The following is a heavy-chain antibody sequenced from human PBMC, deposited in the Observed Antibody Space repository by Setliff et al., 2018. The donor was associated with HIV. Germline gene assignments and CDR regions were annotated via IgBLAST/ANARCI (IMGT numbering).Heavy chain of an antibody. CDR1: GFTFSRYW. J-gene: IGHJ4*02. D-gene: IGHD1-1*01. V-gene: IGHV3-7*01. CDR2: INQDSSVQYYSTNQDVSET. CDR3: AREGLERRPIDY. Sequence: PGGSLRLSCAASGFTFSRYWMTWVRQAPGKGLEWVANINQDSSVQYYSTNQDVSETDYADSVKGRFTISRENSKNTLFLEMNSLRAEDTAVYYRAREGLERRPIDYWGQGTLVTVSS.